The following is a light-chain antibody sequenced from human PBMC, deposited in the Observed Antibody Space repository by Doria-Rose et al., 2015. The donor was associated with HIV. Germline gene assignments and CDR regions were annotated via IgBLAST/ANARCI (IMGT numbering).Light chain of an antibody. CDR1: QSFSSTY. CDR2: DGS. V-gene: IGKV3-20*01. J-gene: IGKJ1*01. Sequence: TQSPGTLSLSPGERATLSCRSSQSFSSTYLAWYQQKPDQAPSLLIYDGSTRATRIPDRFSASGSGTDFTLTINRLEPEDFAVYYCHQYDTSWTFGQGTKVEI. CDR3: HQYDTSWT.